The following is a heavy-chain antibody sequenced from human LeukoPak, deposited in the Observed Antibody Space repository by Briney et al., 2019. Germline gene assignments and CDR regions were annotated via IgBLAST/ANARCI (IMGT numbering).Heavy chain of an antibody. J-gene: IGHJ5*02. CDR1: GYSITSGYY. Sequence: KASETLSLTCTVSGYSITSGYYWGWIRQTPGKGLEWIGSIYYSGSTYYNPSLKSRVTISVDTSKNQFSLKLSSVTAADTAVYYCARETGTSHNWFDPWGQGTLVTVSS. V-gene: IGHV4-38-2*02. CDR3: ARETGTSHNWFDP. D-gene: IGHD1-1*01. CDR2: IYYSGST.